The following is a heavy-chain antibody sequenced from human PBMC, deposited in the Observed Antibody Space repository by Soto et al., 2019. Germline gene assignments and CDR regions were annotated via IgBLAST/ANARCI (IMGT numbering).Heavy chain of an antibody. CDR1: GFTFSSYS. Sequence: EVQLVESGGGLVQPGGSLRLCCAASGFTFSSYSMNWVRQAPGKGLEWVSYINSGSSTIYYADSVKGRFTISRDNAKNSLYRQMNSLRDEDTAVYYCARDAPRCSGGSCFDFWGQGTLVTVSS. J-gene: IGHJ4*02. CDR3: ARDAPRCSGGSCFDF. CDR2: INSGSSTI. V-gene: IGHV3-48*02. D-gene: IGHD2-15*01.